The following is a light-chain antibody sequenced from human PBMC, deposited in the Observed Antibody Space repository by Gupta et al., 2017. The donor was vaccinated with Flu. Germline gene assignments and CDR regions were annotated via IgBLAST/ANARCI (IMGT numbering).Light chain of an antibody. V-gene: IGLV2-14*01. Sequence: QSALTQPASVSGSPGQSITISCTGTSSDVGGYNYVSWYQHHPGKAPKLMIYEVINRPAGVSKRFSGSKSGNTASLTISGLQAEDEAEYYCSSYTSSNSLEFGGGTKLTVL. CDR2: EVI. J-gene: IGLJ3*02. CDR3: SSYTSSNSLE. CDR1: SSDVGGYNY.